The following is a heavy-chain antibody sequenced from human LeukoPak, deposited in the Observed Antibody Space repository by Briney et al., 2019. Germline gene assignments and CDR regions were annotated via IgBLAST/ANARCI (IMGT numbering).Heavy chain of an antibody. V-gene: IGHV3-21*01. J-gene: IGHJ3*02. Sequence: GGSLRLSCAASGFTFTTAWMSWVRQAPGKGLEWVSSISSSSSCIYYADSVKGRFTISRDNAKNSLYLQMNSLRAEDTAVYYCARDTIIGTTGGNAFDIWGQGTMVTISS. CDR2: ISSSSSCI. D-gene: IGHD1-20*01. CDR1: GFTFTTAW. CDR3: ARDTIIGTTGGNAFDI.